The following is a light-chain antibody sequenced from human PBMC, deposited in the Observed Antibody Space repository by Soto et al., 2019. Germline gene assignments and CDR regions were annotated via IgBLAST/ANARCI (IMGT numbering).Light chain of an antibody. J-gene: IGLJ1*01. V-gene: IGLV1-51*01. CDR3: GSWDSSLSAYV. CDR2: GDN. Sequence: QSVLTQPPSVSAAPGQKVTISCSGSSSNIGGNSVSWYQQLPGTAPKPLIYGDNKRPSGIPDRFSGSKSGTSATLGITGFQTGDEADYYCGSWDSSLSAYVFGTGTKVTVL. CDR1: SSNIGGNS.